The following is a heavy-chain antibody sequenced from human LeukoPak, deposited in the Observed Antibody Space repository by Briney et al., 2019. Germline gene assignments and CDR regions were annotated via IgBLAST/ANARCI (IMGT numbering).Heavy chain of an antibody. V-gene: IGHV4-39*01. CDR1: GGSISSSSYY. Sequence: SETLSLTCTVSGGSISSSSYYWGWIRQPPGKGLESIGSIYYSGSTYYNPSLKSRVTISVDTSKNQFSLQLNSVTPEDTAVYYCASFTVTTGPGAFDIWGQGTMVTVSS. D-gene: IGHD4-17*01. CDR3: ASFTVTTGPGAFDI. J-gene: IGHJ3*02. CDR2: IYYSGST.